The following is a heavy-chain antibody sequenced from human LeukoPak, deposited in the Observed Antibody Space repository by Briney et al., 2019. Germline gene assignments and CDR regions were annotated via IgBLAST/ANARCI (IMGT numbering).Heavy chain of an antibody. CDR3: ARQQTTVVVVAASDY. V-gene: IGHV4-39*01. J-gene: IGHJ4*02. Sequence: SETLSLTCTVSGGSISSSSYYWGWIRQPPGKGLEWIGSIYYSGSTNYNPSLKSRVTISVDTSKNQFSLKLSSVTATDTAVYYCARQQTTVVVVAASDYWGQGTLVTVSS. CDR1: GGSISSSSYY. D-gene: IGHD2-15*01. CDR2: IYYSGST.